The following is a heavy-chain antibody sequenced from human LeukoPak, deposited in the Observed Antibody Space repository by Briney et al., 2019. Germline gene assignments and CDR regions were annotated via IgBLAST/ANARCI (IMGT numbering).Heavy chain of an antibody. D-gene: IGHD3-9*01. CDR2: IYPGDSDT. Sequence: GESLKISCKGSGDSFTTYWIGWVRQMPGKGLKWMGIIYPGDSDTRYSPSFQGQVTISADKSISTAYLQWSSLKASDTAMYYCARPLKYYDILTGYYLGAFDIWGQGTMVTVSS. J-gene: IGHJ3*02. CDR1: GDSFTTYW. CDR3: ARPLKYYDILTGYYLGAFDI. V-gene: IGHV5-51*01.